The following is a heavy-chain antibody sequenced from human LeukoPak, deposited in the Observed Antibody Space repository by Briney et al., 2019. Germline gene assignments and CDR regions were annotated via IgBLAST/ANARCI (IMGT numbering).Heavy chain of an antibody. CDR3: AKDIGYCSGGSCYGTDYYYGMDV. Sequence: GGSLRLSCAASGFTFDDYAMHWVRQAPGKGLEWVSGISWNSGSIGYADSVKGRFTISRDNAKNSLYLQMNSLRAEDTALYYCAKDIGYCSGGSCYGTDYYYGMDVWGQGTTVTVSS. V-gene: IGHV3-9*01. CDR2: ISWNSGSI. D-gene: IGHD2-15*01. J-gene: IGHJ6*02. CDR1: GFTFDDYA.